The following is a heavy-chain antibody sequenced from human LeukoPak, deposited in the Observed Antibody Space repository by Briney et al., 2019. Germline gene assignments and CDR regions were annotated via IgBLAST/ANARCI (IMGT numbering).Heavy chain of an antibody. Sequence: TSETLSLTCTVSGGSISSYYWSWIRQPAGKGLEWIGRIYTSGSTRYNPSLKSRVTISGDMSNNQFSLRLTSLTAADTAVYYCARNAGTKDYYYGMDVWGQGTTVIVSS. CDR2: IYTSGST. D-gene: IGHD2-2*01. V-gene: IGHV4-4*07. CDR1: GGSISSYY. J-gene: IGHJ6*02. CDR3: ARNAGTKDYYYGMDV.